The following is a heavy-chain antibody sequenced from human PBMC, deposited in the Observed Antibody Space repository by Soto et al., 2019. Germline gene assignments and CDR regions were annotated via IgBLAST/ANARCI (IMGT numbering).Heavy chain of an antibody. CDR1: GFTFRDYA. V-gene: IGHV3-23*01. Sequence: EVQLLESGGGLVQPGDSLRLSCAASGFTFRDYAMGWVRQSPGRGLEWLSTIHRSGDPSSYADSVKGLFTISSDNSKNMLYLQMNSLRVEDTAIYYCGKCFEVGATRDYDYWGQGMLVTVSS. J-gene: IGHJ4*02. CDR2: IHRSGDPS. CDR3: GKCFEVGATRDYDY. D-gene: IGHD1-26*01.